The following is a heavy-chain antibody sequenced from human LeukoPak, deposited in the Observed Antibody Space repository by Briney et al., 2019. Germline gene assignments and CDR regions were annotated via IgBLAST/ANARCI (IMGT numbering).Heavy chain of an antibody. CDR1: GYSFTSYW. Sequence: GESLKIFCKGSGYSFTSYWIGWVRQMPGKGLEWMGIIYPGDSDTRYSPSFQGQVTISADKSISTAYLQWSSLKASDTAMYYCARLTVVRGTPDAFDIWGQGTMVTVSS. D-gene: IGHD3-10*01. CDR3: ARLTVVRGTPDAFDI. CDR2: IYPGDSDT. V-gene: IGHV5-51*01. J-gene: IGHJ3*02.